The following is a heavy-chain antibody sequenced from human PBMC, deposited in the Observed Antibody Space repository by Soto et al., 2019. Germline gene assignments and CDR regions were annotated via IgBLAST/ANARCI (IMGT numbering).Heavy chain of an antibody. J-gene: IGHJ5*01. V-gene: IGHV3-11*01. CDR2: ISSSGSTI. CDR1: GFTFSDYY. Sequence: PGGSLRLCCAASGFTFSDYYMSWIRQAPGKGLEWVSYISSSGSTIYYADSVKGRVTISRDNAKNSLYLQMNSLRAEDTAVYYCARGWTEVNTFTAYIRIDSWGQGTQVTVSS. CDR3: ARGWTEVNTFTAYIRIDS. D-gene: IGHD2-21*01.